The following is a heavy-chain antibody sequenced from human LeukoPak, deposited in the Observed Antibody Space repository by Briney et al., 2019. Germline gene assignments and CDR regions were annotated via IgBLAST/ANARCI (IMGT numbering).Heavy chain of an antibody. Sequence: GGSLRLSCAASGFTFSSYAMSWVRQAPGKGLEWVSTISGSGDNTYYADSVKGRFTIPRDNSKNTFYVQMNSLRAEDTAVYYCAKGSGSYWSAFDIWGQGTMVTVSS. D-gene: IGHD1-26*01. CDR2: ISGSGDNT. CDR3: AKGSGSYWSAFDI. CDR1: GFTFSSYA. V-gene: IGHV3-23*01. J-gene: IGHJ3*02.